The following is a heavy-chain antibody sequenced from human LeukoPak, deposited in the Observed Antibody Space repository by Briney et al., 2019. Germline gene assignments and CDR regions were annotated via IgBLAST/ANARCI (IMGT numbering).Heavy chain of an antibody. J-gene: IGHJ5*02. CDR3: ATGLKMYAGNWFDP. CDR2: FDPEDGET. V-gene: IGHV1-24*01. Sequence: GASVKVSCKVSGYTLTELSMHWVRQAPGKGLEWMGGFDPEDGETIYAQKFQGRVTMTEDTSTDTAYMELSSLRSEDTAVYYCATGLKMYAGNWFDPWGQGTLVTVSS. D-gene: IGHD2-8*01. CDR1: GYTLTELS.